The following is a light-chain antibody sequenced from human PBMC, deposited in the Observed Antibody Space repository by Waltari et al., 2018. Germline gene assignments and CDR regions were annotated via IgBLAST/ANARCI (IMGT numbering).Light chain of an antibody. V-gene: IGLV3-21*04. CDR3: QVWDSSSDHFVV. J-gene: IGLJ2*01. Sequence: SYVLTQPPSVSVAPGKTARITCGGHNIGSKSVHWYQQKPGQAPVLVIYYDSDWPSGIPERFSGSNSGNTATLTISRVEAGDEADYYCQVWDSSSDHFVVFGGGTKLTVL. CDR2: YDS. CDR1: NIGSKS.